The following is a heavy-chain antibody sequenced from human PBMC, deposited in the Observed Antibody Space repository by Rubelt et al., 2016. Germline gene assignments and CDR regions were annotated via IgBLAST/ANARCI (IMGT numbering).Heavy chain of an antibody. CDR2: INHSGST. D-gene: IGHD6-13*01. J-gene: IGHJ4*02. V-gene: IGHV4-34*01. Sequence: QVHLQQWGAGLLKPSETLSLTCAVYSGSFSGFYWSWIRQPPGKGLEWIGEINHSGSTTYNPSLKSRVTISVDTPKNQFSLKLSSVTAAETAGYYCARGNGSPPLDYWGQGTLVTVSS. CDR3: ARGNGSPPLDY. CDR1: SGSFSGFY.